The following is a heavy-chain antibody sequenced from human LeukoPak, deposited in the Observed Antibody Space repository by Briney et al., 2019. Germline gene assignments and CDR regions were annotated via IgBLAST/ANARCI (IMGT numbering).Heavy chain of an antibody. Sequence: ASVKVSCKASGYIFTSNYIHWVRQAPGQGLEWMGIINPSGGSTSYAQKFQGRVTLTRDTSTSTVYMELSSLRSEDTAVYYCAGDKADYGGNSLMDTDYYYGMDVWGQGTTVTVSS. CDR3: AGDKADYGGNSLMDTDYYYGMDV. D-gene: IGHD4-23*01. J-gene: IGHJ6*02. CDR1: GYIFTSNY. V-gene: IGHV1-46*01. CDR2: INPSGGST.